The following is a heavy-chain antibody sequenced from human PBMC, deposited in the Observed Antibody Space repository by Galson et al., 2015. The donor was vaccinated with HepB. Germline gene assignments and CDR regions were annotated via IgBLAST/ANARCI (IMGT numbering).Heavy chain of an antibody. CDR1: GFTFSRYG. J-gene: IGHJ4*02. CDR3: VREMAIAAPAAFDY. CDR2: IWAAGTDQ. V-gene: IGHV3-33*01. Sequence: SLRLSCAASGFTFSRYGMHWVRQAPGKGLEWVSPIWAAGTDQHYAGSVKGRFTISRDNSKSIVYLQMNKLRADDTAMYYCVREMAIAAPAAFDYWGRGTLVTVSS. D-gene: IGHD6-25*01.